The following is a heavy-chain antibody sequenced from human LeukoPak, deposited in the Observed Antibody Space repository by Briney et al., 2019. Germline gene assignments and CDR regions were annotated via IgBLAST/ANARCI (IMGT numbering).Heavy chain of an antibody. CDR2: IKQDGSEK. Sequence: GGSLRLSCAASGFTFSSYWMSWVRQAPGKGLEWVTNIKQDGSEKYYVDSVKGRFTISRDNAKNSLYLQMNSLRAEDTAVYYCARDFTYYDFWSGSYNWFDPWGQGTLVTVSS. V-gene: IGHV3-7*01. D-gene: IGHD3-3*01. CDR1: GFTFSSYW. CDR3: ARDFTYYDFWSGSYNWFDP. J-gene: IGHJ5*02.